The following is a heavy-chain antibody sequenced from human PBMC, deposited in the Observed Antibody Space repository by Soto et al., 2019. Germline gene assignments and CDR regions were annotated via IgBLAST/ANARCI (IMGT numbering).Heavy chain of an antibody. CDR2: IYYSGST. D-gene: IGHD5-12*01. Sequence: QVQLQESGPGLVKPSETLSLTCTVSGGSISSYYWSWIRQPPGKGLEWIGYIYYSGSTNYNPSLKSRVTISVDTSKNQFSLKLSSVTAADTAVYYCARGGGRDGYPGTFDYWGQGTLVTVSS. V-gene: IGHV4-59*01. CDR1: GGSISSYY. J-gene: IGHJ4*02. CDR3: ARGGGRDGYPGTFDY.